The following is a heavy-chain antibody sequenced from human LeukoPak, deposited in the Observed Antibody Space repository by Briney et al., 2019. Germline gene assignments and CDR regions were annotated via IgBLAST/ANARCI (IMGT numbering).Heavy chain of an antibody. CDR2: IRSTSSAI. V-gene: IGHV3-48*01. J-gene: IGHJ4*02. CDR1: GFTFSNAW. CDR3: ARASRSGSPPQ. D-gene: IGHD2-15*01. Sequence: GGSLRLSCAASGFTFSNAWMNWVRQAPGKGLEWVSYIRSTSSAIYYADSVKGRFTISRDNAKNSLYLQMNSLRAEDTAVYYCARASRSGSPPQWGQGTLVTVSS.